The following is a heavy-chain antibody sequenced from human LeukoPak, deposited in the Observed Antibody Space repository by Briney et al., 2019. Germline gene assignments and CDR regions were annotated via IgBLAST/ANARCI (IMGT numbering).Heavy chain of an antibody. CDR3: ARVHYTPYYYYGMDV. V-gene: IGHV4-34*01. D-gene: IGHD4-11*01. CDR1: GGSFSGYY. J-gene: IGHJ6*02. Sequence: SETLSLTCAVYGGSFSGYYWSWIRQPPGKGLEWIGEINHSGSTNYNPSLKSRVTISVDTSKNQFSLKLSSVTAADTAVYYCARVHYTPYYYYGMDVWGQRTTVTVSS. CDR2: INHSGST.